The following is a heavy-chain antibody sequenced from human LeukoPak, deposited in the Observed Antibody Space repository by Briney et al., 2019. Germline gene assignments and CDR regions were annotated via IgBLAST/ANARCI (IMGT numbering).Heavy chain of an antibody. CDR2: IYHSGST. D-gene: IGHD6-13*01. J-gene: IGHJ4*02. Sequence: PSETLSLTCAVSGYSISSGYYWGWIRQPPGKGLEWIGSIYHSGSTYYNPSLKSRVTISVDTSKNQFSLKLSSVTAADTAVYYCARAESYSSSWLDYWGQGTLVTVSS. CDR1: GYSISSGYY. V-gene: IGHV4-38-2*01. CDR3: ARAESYSSSWLDY.